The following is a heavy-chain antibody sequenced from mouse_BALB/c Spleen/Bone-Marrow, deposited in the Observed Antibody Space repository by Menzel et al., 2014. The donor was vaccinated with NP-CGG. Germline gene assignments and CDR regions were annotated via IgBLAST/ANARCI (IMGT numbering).Heavy chain of an antibody. CDR2: IYPYNGGT. Sequence: VQLQQSGPELVKPGASVKISCKASGYTFTDYNMHWVKQSHGKSLEWIGYIYPYNGGTGYNQKFKSKATLTVDNSSSTAYMELRSLTSEDSAVYFCARLGRDYWGQGTTLTVSS. CDR3: ARLGRDY. J-gene: IGHJ2*01. D-gene: IGHD4-1*01. CDR1: GYTFTDYN. V-gene: IGHV1S29*02.